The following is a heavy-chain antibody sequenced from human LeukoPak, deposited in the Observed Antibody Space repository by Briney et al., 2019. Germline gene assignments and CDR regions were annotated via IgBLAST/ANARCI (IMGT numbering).Heavy chain of an antibody. CDR3: ARADGSGSPRY. CDR2: IIPILGIA. D-gene: IGHD3-10*01. J-gene: IGHJ4*02. Sequence: VKVSCKASGGTFSSYAISWVRQAPGQGLEWMGRIIPILGIANYAQKFQGRVTITADKSTSTAYMELSSLRSEDTAVYYCARADGSGSPRYWGQGTLVTVSS. CDR1: GGTFSSYA. V-gene: IGHV1-69*10.